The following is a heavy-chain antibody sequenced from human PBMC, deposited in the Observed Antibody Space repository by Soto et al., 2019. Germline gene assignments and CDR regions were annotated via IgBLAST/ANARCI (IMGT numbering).Heavy chain of an antibody. D-gene: IGHD6-19*01. Sequence: GGSLRLSCAASGFTFSSYGMHWVRQAPGKGLEWVAVISYDGSNKYYADSVKGRFTISRDNSKNTLYLQMNSLRAEDTAVYYCAKDLKYSSGRGGYFQHWGQGTLVTVSS. CDR1: GFTFSSYG. CDR2: ISYDGSNK. J-gene: IGHJ1*01. CDR3: AKDLKYSSGRGGYFQH. V-gene: IGHV3-30*18.